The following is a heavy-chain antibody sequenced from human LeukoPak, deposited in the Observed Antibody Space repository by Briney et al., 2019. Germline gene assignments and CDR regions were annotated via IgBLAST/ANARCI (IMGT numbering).Heavy chain of an antibody. D-gene: IGHD3-22*01. J-gene: IGHJ4*02. Sequence: SETLSLTCSVSGDSIRRGNYYWSWIRQSAGKGLEWIGRINPSGSTNYNPSLKSRVIMSLDTSKNHFSLKLSSVTAADTAVYYCARAPYYDSSGYHSAYFEYWGQGTLVTVSS. CDR2: INPSGST. CDR3: ARAPYYDSSGYHSAYFEY. V-gene: IGHV4-61*02. CDR1: GDSIRRGNYY.